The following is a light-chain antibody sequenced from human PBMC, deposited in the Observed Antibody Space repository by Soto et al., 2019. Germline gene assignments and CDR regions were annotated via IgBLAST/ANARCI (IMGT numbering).Light chain of an antibody. CDR2: YAC. Sequence: DIQMTQSPSTLSGSVGDRVTITCRARQSISSWLAWYRPGPGKTLMLLSYYACNLESGVRSSCSGCGSGTEFTISISSLQPDDFAAYYCQQYNSYPITFGQGTRLEIK. CDR1: QSISSW. J-gene: IGKJ5*01. V-gene: IGKV1-5*01. CDR3: QQYNSYPIT.